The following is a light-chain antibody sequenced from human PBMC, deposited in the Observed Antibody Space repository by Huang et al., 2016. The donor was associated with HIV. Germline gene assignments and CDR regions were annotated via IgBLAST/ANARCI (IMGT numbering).Light chain of an antibody. V-gene: IGKV1-12*01. CDR1: QVVNKW. CDR2: ASS. Sequence: DIKMTQSPSSVSASIGDRVSFTCRASQVVNKWLAWYQQKPGVAPKLLVYASSTLQSGAPSRFRGSGSGTHFTLTINNLQAEDFATYFCQQSVTFPLTFGGGTKVELK. J-gene: IGKJ4*02. CDR3: QQSVTFPLT.